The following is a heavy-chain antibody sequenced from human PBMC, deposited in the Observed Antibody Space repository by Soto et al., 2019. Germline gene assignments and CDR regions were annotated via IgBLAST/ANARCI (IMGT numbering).Heavy chain of an antibody. CDR2: IIPFSGTA. CDR3: VREGYYDSSGYYPGWFDP. D-gene: IGHD3-22*01. J-gene: IGHJ5*02. V-gene: IGHV1-69*06. Sequence: QVQLVQSGAEVKKPGSSVKVSCKASEDTLSSYAISWGRQAPGQGLEWMGGIIPFSGTANYAQKFQGRVTITADKSTSTAYMELSSLRSEDTAVYYCVREGYYDSSGYYPGWFDPWGQGTLVTVSS. CDR1: EDTLSSYA.